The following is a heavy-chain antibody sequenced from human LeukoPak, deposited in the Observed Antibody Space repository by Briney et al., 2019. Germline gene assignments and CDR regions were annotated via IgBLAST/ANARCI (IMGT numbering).Heavy chain of an antibody. CDR2: IYYSGST. V-gene: IGHV4-59*08. Sequence: SETLSLTCTVSGGSISSYYWSWLRQPPGKGLEWIGYIYYSGSTNSNPSLKSRITISVGTAKNQFSLKLSSVTAADSAVYDCARGGVVPAATPFDWGQGTLVTVSS. D-gene: IGHD2-2*01. CDR3: ARGGVVPAATPFD. CDR1: GGSISSYY. J-gene: IGHJ4*02.